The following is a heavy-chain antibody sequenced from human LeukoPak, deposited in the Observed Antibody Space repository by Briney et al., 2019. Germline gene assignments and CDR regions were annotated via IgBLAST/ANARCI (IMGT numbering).Heavy chain of an antibody. CDR1: GYTFTSYY. CDR2: INPSGGST. CDR3: ARDGSGFDGYYYYGMDV. J-gene: IGHJ6*02. D-gene: IGHD1-14*01. V-gene: IGHV1-46*01. Sequence: ASVKVSCKASGYTFTSYYMHWVRQAPGQGLEWMGIINPSGGSTSYAQKFQGRVTMTRDTSTSTVYMELSSLRSEDTAVYYCARDGSGFDGYYYYGMDVWGQGTTVTVSS.